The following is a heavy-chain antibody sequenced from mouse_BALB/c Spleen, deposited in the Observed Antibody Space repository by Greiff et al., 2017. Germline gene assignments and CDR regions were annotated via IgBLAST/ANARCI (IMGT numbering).Heavy chain of an antibody. CDR3: ARFYYDYDYAMDY. D-gene: IGHD2-4*01. CDR1: GYTFTDYN. V-gene: IGHV1S29*02. Sequence: VQLQQSGPELVKPGASVKISCKASGYTFTDYNMHWVKQSHGKSLEWIGYIYPYNGGTGYNQKFKSKATLTVDNSSSTAYMELRSLTSEDSAVYYCARFYYDYDYAMDYWGQGTSVTVSS. J-gene: IGHJ4*01. CDR2: IYPYNGGT.